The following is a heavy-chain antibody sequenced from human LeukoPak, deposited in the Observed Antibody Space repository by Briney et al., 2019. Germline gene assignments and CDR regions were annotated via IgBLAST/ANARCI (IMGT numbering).Heavy chain of an antibody. CDR2: ISSSSSYI. CDR1: GFTFSSYS. J-gene: IGHJ4*02. CDR3: ARDYGGRGATISY. D-gene: IGHD5-12*01. Sequence: GGSLRLSCAASGFTFSSYSMNWVRQAPGKGLEWVSSISSSSSYIYYADSVKGRFTISRDDAKNSLYLQMNSLRAEDTAVYYCARDYGGRGATISYWGQGTLVTVSS. V-gene: IGHV3-21*01.